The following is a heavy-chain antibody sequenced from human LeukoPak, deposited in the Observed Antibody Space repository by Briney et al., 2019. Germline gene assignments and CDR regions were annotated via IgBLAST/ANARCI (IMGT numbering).Heavy chain of an antibody. D-gene: IGHD1-26*01. Sequence: ASVKASCKASGYTFTSYYMHWVRQAPGQGLEWMGIINPSGGSTNYAQRFQGRVTMTRDMSTSTVYMELSSLRSEDTAVYYCARGEISGSYYQGNFDYWGQGTLVTVSS. J-gene: IGHJ4*02. CDR2: INPSGGST. CDR3: ARGEISGSYYQGNFDY. CDR1: GYTFTSYY. V-gene: IGHV1-46*01.